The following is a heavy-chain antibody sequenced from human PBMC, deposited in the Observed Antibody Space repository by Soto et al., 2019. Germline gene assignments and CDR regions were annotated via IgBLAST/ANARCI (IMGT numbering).Heavy chain of an antibody. J-gene: IGHJ4*02. Sequence: GGSLRLSCAASGFTFSSYGMHWVRQAPGKGLEWVAVISYDGSNKYYADSVKGRFTISRDNSKNTLYLQMNSLRAEDTAVYYCAKDGYSSGWYDSKPDYWGQGTLVTVSS. V-gene: IGHV3-30*18. CDR2: ISYDGSNK. CDR3: AKDGYSSGWYDSKPDY. CDR1: GFTFSSYG. D-gene: IGHD6-19*01.